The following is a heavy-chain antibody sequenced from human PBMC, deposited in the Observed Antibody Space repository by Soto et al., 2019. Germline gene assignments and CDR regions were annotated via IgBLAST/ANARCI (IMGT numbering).Heavy chain of an antibody. J-gene: IGHJ4*02. D-gene: IGHD2-8*02. CDR2: INHSGST. V-gene: IGHV4-34*01. Sequence: SETLSLTCAVYGGSLSGYYWTWIRQPPGTGLEWIGEINHSGSTNYNPSLKSRVTISVDTSKNQFSMKLTSVTAEDKAVYYCARDKITGLFDYWGQGTLVTVSS. CDR1: GGSLSGYY. CDR3: ARDKITGLFDY.